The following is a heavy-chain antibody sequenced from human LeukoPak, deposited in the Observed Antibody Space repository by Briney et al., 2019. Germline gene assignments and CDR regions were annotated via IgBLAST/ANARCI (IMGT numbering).Heavy chain of an antibody. V-gene: IGHV4-59*01. J-gene: IGHJ4*02. CDR2: VFNNGGT. D-gene: IGHD5-12*01. CDR1: GGSIGSYH. CDR3: VASYGGYALDY. Sequence: SETLSLTCSVSGGSIGSYHWNWIRQPSGEGLEWIGIVFNNGGTKHNPSLKSRVAISVDTSKNQFALKLSSVTAADTAVYYCVASYGGYALDYWGQGALVIVSS.